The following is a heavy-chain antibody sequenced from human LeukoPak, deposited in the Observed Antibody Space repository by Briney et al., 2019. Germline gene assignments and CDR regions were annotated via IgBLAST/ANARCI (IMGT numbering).Heavy chain of an antibody. CDR1: GFTFSSYA. Sequence: GGSLRLSCAASGFTFSSYAMHWVRQAPGKGLEWVAVISYDGSNKYYADSVKGRFTISRDNSKNTLYLQMNSLRAEDTAVYYCARDCMVVTAIYLDGGIDYWGQGTLVTVSS. J-gene: IGHJ4*02. V-gene: IGHV3-30*04. CDR3: ARDCMVVTAIYLDGGIDY. CDR2: ISYDGSNK. D-gene: IGHD2-21*02.